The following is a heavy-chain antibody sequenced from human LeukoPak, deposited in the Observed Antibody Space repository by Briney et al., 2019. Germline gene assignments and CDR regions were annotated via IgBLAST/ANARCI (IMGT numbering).Heavy chain of an antibody. CDR1: GFTFSSYA. CDR3: AKGIGYCSSTSCSAPVDP. J-gene: IGHJ5*02. Sequence: GGSLRLSCAASGFTFSSYAMSWVRQAPGKGLEWVSAISGSGGSTYYADSVKGRFTISRDNSKNTLYLQMNSLRAEDTAVYYCAKGIGYCSSTSCSAPVDPWGQGTLVTVPS. V-gene: IGHV3-23*01. D-gene: IGHD2-2*01. CDR2: ISGSGGST.